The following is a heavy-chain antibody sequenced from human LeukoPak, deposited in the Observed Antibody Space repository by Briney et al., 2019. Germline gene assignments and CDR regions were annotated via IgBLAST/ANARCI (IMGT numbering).Heavy chain of an antibody. D-gene: IGHD5-24*01. J-gene: IGHJ3*02. CDR3: ASGWLQSHDAFDI. CDR1: GGTFSSYT. Sequence: SVKVSCKASGGTFSSYTISWVRRAPGQGLEWMGRIIPILGIANYAQKFQGRVTITADKSTSTAYMEPSSLRSEDTAVYYCASGWLQSHDAFDIWGQGTMVTVSS. CDR2: IIPILGIA. V-gene: IGHV1-69*02.